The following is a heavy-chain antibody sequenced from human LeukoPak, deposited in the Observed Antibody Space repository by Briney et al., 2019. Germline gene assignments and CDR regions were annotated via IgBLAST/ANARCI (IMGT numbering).Heavy chain of an antibody. J-gene: IGHJ4*02. V-gene: IGHV5-51*01. Sequence: GESLKISCKGSGYSFTTYWIGWVRQMPGKSLEWMGIIYPGDSNTRYSPSFQGQVTISADRSISIAFLQWSSLKASDTAMYYCARRNAGDYFDYWGQGTLVTVSS. CDR2: IYPGDSNT. CDR3: ARRNAGDYFDY. CDR1: GYSFTTYW. D-gene: IGHD1-26*01.